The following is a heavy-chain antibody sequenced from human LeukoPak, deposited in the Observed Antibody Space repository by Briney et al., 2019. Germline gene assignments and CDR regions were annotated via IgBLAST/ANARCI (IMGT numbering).Heavy chain of an antibody. J-gene: IGHJ4*02. CDR1: GVSISSSIW. V-gene: IGHV4-4*02. CDR2: IYQSGTT. Sequence: PSGTLSLTCTVSGVSISSSIWWSWVRQPPGKGLEWIGEIYQSGTTNYNPSLKSRVTISIDKSMNQFSLRLSSVTAADTAVYYCARSVEMATIADWGQGTLVTVSS. CDR3: ARSVEMATIAD. D-gene: IGHD5-24*01.